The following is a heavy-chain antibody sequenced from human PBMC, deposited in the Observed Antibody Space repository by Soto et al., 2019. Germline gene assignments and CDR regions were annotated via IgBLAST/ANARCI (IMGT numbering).Heavy chain of an antibody. CDR3: ARGRYCSSTGCYRGGWFDP. Sequence: QVQLVQSGAEVKKPGASVKVSCKASGYTFTSYDINWVRQATGQGLEWMGWMNPNSGNTGYAQKFQGRVTMTRNTSISTAYMELRSLRSEDTAVYYCARGRYCSSTGCYRGGWFDPWGQGTLVTVSS. CDR2: MNPNSGNT. V-gene: IGHV1-8*01. D-gene: IGHD2-2*02. J-gene: IGHJ5*02. CDR1: GYTFTSYD.